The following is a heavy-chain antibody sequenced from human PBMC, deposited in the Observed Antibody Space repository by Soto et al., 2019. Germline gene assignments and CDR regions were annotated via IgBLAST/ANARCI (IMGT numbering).Heavy chain of an antibody. J-gene: IGHJ4*02. Sequence: QLQLQESGPGLVKPSESLSLTCTGSGGSISSSSYYWGCIRQPPGKGLEWIGSIYYSGSTYYNPSVKSRVTISVDTSKNQFSLKLSSVTAADTAVYYCAEGGNTLNPFDYWGQGTLVTVSS. CDR3: AEGGNTLNPFDY. D-gene: IGHD2-15*01. V-gene: IGHV4-39*01. CDR2: IYYSGST. CDR1: GGSISSSSYY.